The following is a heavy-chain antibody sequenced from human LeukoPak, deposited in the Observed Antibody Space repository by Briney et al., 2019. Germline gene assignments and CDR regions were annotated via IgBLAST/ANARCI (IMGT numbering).Heavy chain of an antibody. V-gene: IGHV3-7*01. CDR3: VRRDDSGSYFY. Sequence: GGSLRLSCTVSGFTVSSNSMTWVRQAPGKGLEWVANIKTDGSVKYYADSVKGRFTISRDNAKNSLSLQMNSLRAEETAVYYCVRRDDSGSYFYWGQGTLVTVSS. CDR2: IKTDGSVK. D-gene: IGHD3-10*01. CDR1: GFTVSSNS. J-gene: IGHJ4*02.